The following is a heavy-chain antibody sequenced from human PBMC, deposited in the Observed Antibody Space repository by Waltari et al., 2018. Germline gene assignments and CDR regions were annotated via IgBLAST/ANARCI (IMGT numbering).Heavy chain of an antibody. D-gene: IGHD3-22*01. CDR1: GGSFSGYY. Sequence: QVQLQQWGAGLLKPSETLSLTCAVYGGSFSGYYWSWIRKPPGKGLEWIGEINHSGSTNYNPSLKSRVTISVDTSKNQFSLKLSSVTAADTAVYYCARAPRTKYYYDSSGSHYFDYWGQGTLVTVSS. V-gene: IGHV4-34*01. J-gene: IGHJ4*02. CDR3: ARAPRTKYYYDSSGSHYFDY. CDR2: INHSGST.